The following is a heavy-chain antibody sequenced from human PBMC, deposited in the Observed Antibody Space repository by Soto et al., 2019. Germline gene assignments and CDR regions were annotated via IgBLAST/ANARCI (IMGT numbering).Heavy chain of an antibody. CDR3: GRGPSPRAPAGGTPYYYAMDV. Sequence: GXSVKVSCKASGYDFTAYDINWVRQASGQGLEWMGWMNPINGATGTARRFQGRVSMTRNTDTGTAYLELTSLRSDDTAVYFCGRGPSPRAPAGGTPYYYAMDVWGQGTTVTVSS. CDR2: MNPINGAT. V-gene: IGHV1-8*02. D-gene: IGHD2-2*01. CDR1: GYDFTAYD. J-gene: IGHJ6*02.